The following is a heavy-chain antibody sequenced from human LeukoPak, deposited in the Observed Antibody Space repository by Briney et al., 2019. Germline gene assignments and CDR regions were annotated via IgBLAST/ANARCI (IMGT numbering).Heavy chain of an antibody. V-gene: IGHV1-2*02. CDR1: GHTFTGNY. D-gene: IGHD6-19*01. CDR3: ARDVDSGWYYGY. CDR2: INPNSGGT. J-gene: IGHJ4*02. Sequence: ASVKVSCKASGHTFTGNYIHWVRQVPGQGLEWMGWINPNSGGTNYAQEFQDRVTMTRDTSISTAYMELSRLTSDDTAVYYCARDVDSGWYYGYWGQGTLVTVSS.